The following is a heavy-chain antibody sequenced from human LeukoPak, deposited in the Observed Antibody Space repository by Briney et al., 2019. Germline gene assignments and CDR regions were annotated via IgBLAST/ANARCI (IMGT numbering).Heavy chain of an antibody. V-gene: IGHV1-69*13. CDR2: IIPIFGTA. D-gene: IGHD6-19*01. CDR1: GYTFTSYD. J-gene: IGHJ3*02. Sequence: ASVKVSCKASGYTFTSYDINWVRQATGQGLEWMGGIIPIFGTANYAQKFQGRVTITADESTSTAYMELSSLRSEDTAVYYCAGDTIAVAGTLGDAFDIWGQGTMVTVSS. CDR3: AGDTIAVAGTLGDAFDI.